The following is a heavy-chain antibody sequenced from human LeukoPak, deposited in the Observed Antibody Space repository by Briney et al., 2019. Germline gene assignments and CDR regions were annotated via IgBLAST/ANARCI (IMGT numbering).Heavy chain of an antibody. CDR3: AKDFGPHYDFWSGSYFFDY. CDR1: GFTFSSYA. V-gene: IGHV3-23*01. D-gene: IGHD3-3*01. Sequence: PGGSLRLSCAASGFTFSSYAMSWVRQAPGKGLKWVSAISGSGGSTYYADSVKGRFTISRDNSKNTLYLQMNSLRAEDTAVYYCAKDFGPHYDFWSGSYFFDYWGQGTLVTVSS. J-gene: IGHJ4*02. CDR2: ISGSGGST.